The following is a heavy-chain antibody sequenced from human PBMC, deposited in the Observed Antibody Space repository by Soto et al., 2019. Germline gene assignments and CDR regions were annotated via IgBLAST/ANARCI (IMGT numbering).Heavy chain of an antibody. J-gene: IGHJ6*02. CDR1: GFTFRSFA. V-gene: IGHV3-23*01. CDR2: ISGSGGST. CDR3: AKGGSTSSYYDFWSGPYGMDV. D-gene: IGHD3-3*01. Sequence: PGGALKLYCAASGFTFRSFAMSWVRQPRAKGLEWVSAISGSGGSTYYADSVKGRFTISRDNSKNTLYLQMNSLRAEDTAVYYCAKGGSTSSYYDFWSGPYGMDVWGQGT.